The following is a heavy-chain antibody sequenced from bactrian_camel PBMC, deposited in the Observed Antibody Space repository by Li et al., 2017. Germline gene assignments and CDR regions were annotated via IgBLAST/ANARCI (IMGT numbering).Heavy chain of an antibody. V-gene: IGHV3S55*01. Sequence: VQLVESGGGSVQAGGSLTLSCAASGRTYFNWVMGWFRQAPGKEREGIAAVDSEGKIRYAESVKGRFTISKDNAKNTLYLQMNSLKPEDTAMYYCAADPPRLRCGSRKDGGPWRQYTYWDQGTQVTVS. CDR2: VDSEGKI. J-gene: IGHJ4*01. CDR3: AADPPRLRCGSRKDGGPWRQYTY. CDR1: GRTYFNWV. D-gene: IGHD7*01.